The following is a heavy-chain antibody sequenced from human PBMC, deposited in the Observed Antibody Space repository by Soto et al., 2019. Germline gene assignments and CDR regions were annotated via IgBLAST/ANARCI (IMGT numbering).Heavy chain of an antibody. CDR3: ARSSITMIVVASVY. CDR1: GFTFSSYA. J-gene: IGHJ4*02. V-gene: IGHV3-30-3*01. D-gene: IGHD3-22*01. CDR2: ISYDGSNK. Sequence: GGSLRLSCAASGFTFSSYAMHWVRQAPGKGLEWVAVISYDGSNKYYADSVKGRFTISRDNSKNTLYLQMNSLRAEDTAVYYCARSSITMIVVASVYWGQGTLVTVSS.